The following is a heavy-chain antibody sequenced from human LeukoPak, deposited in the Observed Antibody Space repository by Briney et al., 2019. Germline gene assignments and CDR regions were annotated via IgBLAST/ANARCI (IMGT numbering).Heavy chain of an antibody. V-gene: IGHV3-9*01. Sequence: GGSLRLSCAASGFTFSSYAMSWVRQAPGKGLEWVSGINWNSGSIDSTDSVKGRFTISRDDAVNSLYLQMSSLRAEDTALYHCAKEVDCPSDCLFFHSWGQGTLVTVSS. D-gene: IGHD2-21*02. CDR1: GFTFSSYA. CDR2: INWNSGSI. J-gene: IGHJ4*02. CDR3: AKEVDCPSDCLFFHS.